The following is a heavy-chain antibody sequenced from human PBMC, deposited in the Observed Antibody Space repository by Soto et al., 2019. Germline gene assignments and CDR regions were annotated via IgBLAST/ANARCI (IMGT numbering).Heavy chain of an antibody. D-gene: IGHD6-19*01. CDR2: ISYDGSNK. CDR1: GFTFSSYA. Sequence: GGSLRLSCAASGFTFSSYAMHWVRQAPGKGLEWVAVISYDGSNKYYADSVKGRFTISRDNSKNTLYLQMNSLRAEDTAVYYCARDQEWLGDKYYFDYWGQGTLVTVSS. V-gene: IGHV3-30-3*01. CDR3: ARDQEWLGDKYYFDY. J-gene: IGHJ4*02.